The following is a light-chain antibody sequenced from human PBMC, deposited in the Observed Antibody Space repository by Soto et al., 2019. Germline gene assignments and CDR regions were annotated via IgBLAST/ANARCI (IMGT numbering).Light chain of an antibody. V-gene: IGLV2-8*01. CDR1: SSDVGGYNY. Sequence: QSVLTQPPSASGSPGQSVTISCTGTSSDVGGYNYVSWYQQQPGKAPRLMIYEVSKRPSGVPDRFSGSKSGNTASLTVSGLQADDEADYYCSSCAGSNFGVFGTGTKVTVL. J-gene: IGLJ1*01. CDR2: EVS. CDR3: SSCAGSNFGV.